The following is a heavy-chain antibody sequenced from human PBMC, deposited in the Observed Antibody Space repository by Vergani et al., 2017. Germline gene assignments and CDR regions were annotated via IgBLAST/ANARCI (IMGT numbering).Heavy chain of an antibody. D-gene: IGHD2-2*02. CDR2: ISSSSSTI. V-gene: IGHV3-48*01. Sequence: EVQLVESGGGLVQTGGSLRLSCAASGFTFSSYSMNWVRQAPGKGLEWVSYISSSSSTIYYADSVKGRFTISRDNAKNSLYLQMNSLRAEDTAVYYCARDELYCSGISCYTPKLYYYYYGMDVWGQGTTVTVSS. CDR3: ARDELYCSGISCYTPKLYYYYYGMDV. CDR1: GFTFSSYS. J-gene: IGHJ6*02.